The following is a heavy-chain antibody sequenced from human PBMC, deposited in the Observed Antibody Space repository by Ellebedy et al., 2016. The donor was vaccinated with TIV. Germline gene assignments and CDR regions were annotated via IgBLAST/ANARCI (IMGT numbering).Heavy chain of an antibody. CDR1: GFTVRSNY. J-gene: IGHJ4*02. CDR3: ASSPPNSGYDLCFDY. D-gene: IGHD5-12*01. V-gene: IGHV3-66*01. Sequence: GESLKIPCAASGFTVRSNYMSWVRQAPGKGLEWVSVIYSGGSTYYADSVKGRFTISRDNSKHQLYLQMNSLRAEDTAVYYCASSPPNSGYDLCFDYWGQGTLVTVSS. CDR2: IYSGGST.